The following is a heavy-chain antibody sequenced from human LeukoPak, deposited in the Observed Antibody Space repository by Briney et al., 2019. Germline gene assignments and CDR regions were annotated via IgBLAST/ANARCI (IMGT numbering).Heavy chain of an antibody. CDR1: GYTFTGYY. D-gene: IGHD3-16*01. CDR2: INCKSGGT. J-gene: IGHJ3*02. Sequence: ASVKVSCKASGYTFTGYYMHWVRQAPGQGLEWMGWINCKSGGTNYAQKFQGRVIMTRDTSISTAHMELSGLRSDDTALYFCARDASGGLAFDIWGQGTVVTVST. CDR3: ARDASGGLAFDI. V-gene: IGHV1-2*02.